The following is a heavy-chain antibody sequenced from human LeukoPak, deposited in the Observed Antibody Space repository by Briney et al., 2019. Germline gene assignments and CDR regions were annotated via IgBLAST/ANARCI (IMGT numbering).Heavy chain of an antibody. CDR3: ARADGSGYSYGFWNY. CDR2: INPSGGST. CDR1: GYTFTGYY. D-gene: IGHD5-18*01. V-gene: IGHV1-46*01. J-gene: IGHJ4*02. Sequence: ASVKVSCKASGYTFTGYYMHWVRQAPGQGLEWMGIINPSGGSTSYAQKFQGRVTMTRDTSTSTVYMELSSLRSEDTAVYYCARADGSGYSYGFWNYWGQGTRVTVSS.